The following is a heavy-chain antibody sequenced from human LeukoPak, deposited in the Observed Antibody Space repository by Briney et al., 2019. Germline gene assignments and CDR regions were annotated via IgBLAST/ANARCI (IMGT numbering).Heavy chain of an antibody. V-gene: IGHV4-39*07. Sequence: PSETLSLTCIVSGGSISSSSYFWGWIRQPPGTGLEWIGSIYYSGSTYYNPSLKSRVTISLDTSKNQFSLKLSSVTAADTAVYYCARVVRGVIWPHYYFDYWGQGTLVTVSS. J-gene: IGHJ4*02. CDR1: GGSISSSSYF. D-gene: IGHD3-10*01. CDR3: ARVVRGVIWPHYYFDY. CDR2: IYYSGST.